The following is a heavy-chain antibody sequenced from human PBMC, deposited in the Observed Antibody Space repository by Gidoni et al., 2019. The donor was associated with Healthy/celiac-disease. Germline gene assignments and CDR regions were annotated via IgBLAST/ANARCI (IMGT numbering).Heavy chain of an antibody. CDR1: GGSISSSSYY. CDR3: ARLEGLLQYYYYGMDV. V-gene: IGHV4-39*01. D-gene: IGHD3-10*01. Sequence: QLQLQESGPGLVKPSETLSLTCTVSGGSISSSSYYWGWIRQPPGKGLEWIGSIYYSGSTYYNPSLKSRVTISVDTSKNQFSLKLSSVTAADTAVYYCARLEGLLQYYYYGMDVWGQGTTVTVSS. J-gene: IGHJ6*02. CDR2: IYYSGST.